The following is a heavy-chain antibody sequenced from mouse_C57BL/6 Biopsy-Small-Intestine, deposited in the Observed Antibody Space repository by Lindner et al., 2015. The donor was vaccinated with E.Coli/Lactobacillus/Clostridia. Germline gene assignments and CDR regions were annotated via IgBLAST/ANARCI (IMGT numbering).Heavy chain of an antibody. Sequence: SVKVSCKASGGTFSSYAISWVRQAPGQGLEWMGGIIPIFGTANYAQKFQGRVTITADESTSTAYMELSSLRSEDTAVYYCARAYRGYSSGWYYYYGMDVWGKGPRSPSPQ. CDR1: GGTFSSYA. J-gene: IGHJ1*03. CDR2: IIPIFGTA. V-gene: IGHV1-81*01. CDR3: ARAYRGYSSGWYYYYGMDV. D-gene: IGHD1-1*01.